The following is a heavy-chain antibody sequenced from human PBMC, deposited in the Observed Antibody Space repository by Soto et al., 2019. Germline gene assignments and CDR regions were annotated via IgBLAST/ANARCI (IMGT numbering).Heavy chain of an antibody. D-gene: IGHD3-3*01. CDR2: INSDGSSA. J-gene: IGHJ4*02. V-gene: IGHV3-74*01. CDR3: TRGKYLNFRSDYFTIDY. CDR1: GFTFVDYY. Sequence: EVLLVDSGGGLVQPGGSLRLSCVASGFTFVDYYMHWVRQAPGKGLVWLSRINSDGSSAIYVDSVKGRFSISRDNARNTLYLELSNLRAEDTATYYCTRGKYLNFRSDYFTIDYWGQGTLVTVSS.